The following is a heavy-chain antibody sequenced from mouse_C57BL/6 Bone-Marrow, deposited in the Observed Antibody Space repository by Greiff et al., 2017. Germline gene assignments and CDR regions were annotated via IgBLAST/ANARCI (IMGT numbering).Heavy chain of an antibody. CDR1: EYEFPSHD. D-gene: IGHD2-3*01. Sequence: EVKLMESGGGLVQPGESLKLSCESNEYEFPSHDMSWVRKTPEKRLALVAAINSDGGSTYYPDTMERRFIISRDNTKKTLYLQMSSLRSEDTALYYCARHDYDGWWFAYWGQGTLVTVSA. CDR3: ARHDYDGWWFAY. V-gene: IGHV5-2*01. J-gene: IGHJ3*01. CDR2: INSDGGST.